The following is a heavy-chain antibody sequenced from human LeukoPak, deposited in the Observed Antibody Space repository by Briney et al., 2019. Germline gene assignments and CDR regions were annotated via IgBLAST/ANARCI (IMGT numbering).Heavy chain of an antibody. CDR1: GGSFSGYY. D-gene: IGHD6-19*01. V-gene: IGHV4-34*01. J-gene: IGHJ4*02. CDR2: INHSGST. CDR3: ARGPSGWYAFVGKIWSY. Sequence: PSETLSLTCAVYGGSFSGYYWSWIRQPPGKGLEWIGEINHSGSTNYNPSLKSRVTISVDTSKNQFSLKLSSVTAADTAVYYCARGPSGWYAFVGKIWSYWGQGTLVTVSS.